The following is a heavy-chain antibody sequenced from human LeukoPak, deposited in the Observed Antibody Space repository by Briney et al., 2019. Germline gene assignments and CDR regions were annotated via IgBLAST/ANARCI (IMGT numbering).Heavy chain of an antibody. J-gene: IGHJ4*02. CDR3: PEDGYNARRFFDY. CDR2: INANSGGS. CDR1: GYTFNAYY. V-gene: IGHV1-2*02. Sequence: GASVKVSCKTSGYTFNAYYMHRVRQAPGQGLEWMGWINANSGGSSYAETFQGRFTMTSDTSINTAYMELSRLISDDTAVYYCPEDGYNARRFFDYWGQGTLVTVSS. D-gene: IGHD5-24*01.